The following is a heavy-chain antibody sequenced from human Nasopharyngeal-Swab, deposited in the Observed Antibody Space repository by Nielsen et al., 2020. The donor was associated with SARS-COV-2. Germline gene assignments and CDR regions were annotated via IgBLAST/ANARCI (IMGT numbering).Heavy chain of an antibody. D-gene: IGHD2/OR15-2a*01. CDR1: GHTFTNYA. CDR3: ARDQNPGGRDAFDI. J-gene: IGHJ3*02. Sequence: ASVKVSCKASGHTFTNYAIHWVRQAPGQRLEWMGWIDGDNDNTRYSKNFQDRVTITWDTSASTVYMELRSLRSEDTAVYYCARDQNPGGRDAFDIWGQGTGVTVSS. CDR2: IDGDNDNT. V-gene: IGHV1-3*01.